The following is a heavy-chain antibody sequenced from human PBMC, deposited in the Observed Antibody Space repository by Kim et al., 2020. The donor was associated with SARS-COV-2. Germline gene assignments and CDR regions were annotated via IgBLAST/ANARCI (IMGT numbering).Heavy chain of an antibody. CDR2: INHSGST. CDR1: GGSFSGYY. D-gene: IGHD2-2*01. CDR3: ARARRSPAYRAFDY. Sequence: SETLSLTCAVYGGSFSGYYWSWIRQPPGKGLEWIGEINHSGSTNYNPSLKSRVTISVDTSKNQFSLKLSSVTAADTAVYYCARARRSPAYRAFDYWGQGTLVTVSS. V-gene: IGHV4-34*01. J-gene: IGHJ4*02.